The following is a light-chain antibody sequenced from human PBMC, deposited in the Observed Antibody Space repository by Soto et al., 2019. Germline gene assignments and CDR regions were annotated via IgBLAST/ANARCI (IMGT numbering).Light chain of an antibody. J-gene: IGKJ4*01. CDR3: QQRSNWPLT. CDR1: QSVSSY. CDR2: DAS. Sequence: EIVLTQSLATLSLSPGERATLSCRASQSVSSYLAWYQQKPGQAPRLLIYDASNRATGIPARFSGSGSGTDLTLTISSLEPEDFAVYYCQQRSNWPLTFGGGTKVDIK. V-gene: IGKV3-11*01.